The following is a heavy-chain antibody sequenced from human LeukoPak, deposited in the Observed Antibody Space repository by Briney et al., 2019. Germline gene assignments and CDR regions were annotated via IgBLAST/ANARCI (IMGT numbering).Heavy chain of an antibody. J-gene: IGHJ4*02. V-gene: IGHV3-23*01. CDR2: ISGSGGST. Sequence: GGSLRLSCAASGFTFSSYAMSWVRQAPGKGLEWVSAISGSGGSTYYADSVKGRFTISRDNSKNTLYLQMNSLRAEDTAVYYCTREQDREAAATVVGDYWGQGTLVTVSS. CDR3: TREQDREAAATVVGDY. CDR1: GFTFSSYA. D-gene: IGHD4-23*01.